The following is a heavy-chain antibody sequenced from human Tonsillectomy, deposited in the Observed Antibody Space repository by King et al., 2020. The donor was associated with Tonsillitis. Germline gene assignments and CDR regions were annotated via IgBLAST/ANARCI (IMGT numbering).Heavy chain of an antibody. D-gene: IGHD3-10*02. CDR2: ISYDGSQK. Sequence: VQLVESGGGVVQPGGSLRLSCAASGFTFSYYSMHWVRQAPGKGLEWVALISYDGSQKKYAYSVEGRFTLSRDNSKNTLSLEMNSPKPEDTALYYCGKGGRLPMSGFYLWGQGTMVTVSS. CDR1: GFTFSYYS. J-gene: IGHJ3*01. V-gene: IGHV3-30-3*02. CDR3: GKGGRLPMSGFYL.